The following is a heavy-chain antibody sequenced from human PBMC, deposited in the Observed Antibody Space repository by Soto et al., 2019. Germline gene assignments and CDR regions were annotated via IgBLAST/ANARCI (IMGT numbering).Heavy chain of an antibody. J-gene: IGHJ3*02. D-gene: IGHD1-1*01. CDR3: ARGSQLERDALDI. V-gene: IGHV4-31*03. CDR2: IYYTGHT. Sequence: QVQLQESGPGLVKPSQTLSLTCSVSGVSINSGGYYWSWIRHHPGKGLEWIGYIYYTGHTFYNASLKSRVAMSLDTSKNQFFLKLSSVTVADTAVYYCARGSQLERDALDIWGQGTMVTVSS. CDR1: GVSINSGGYY.